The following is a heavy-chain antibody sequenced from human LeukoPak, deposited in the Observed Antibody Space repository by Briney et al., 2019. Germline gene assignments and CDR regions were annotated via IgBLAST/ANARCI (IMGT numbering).Heavy chain of an antibody. CDR2: IYTSGST. CDR3: ARDSEYSSSPWDPWYFDL. D-gene: IGHD6-6*01. V-gene: IGHV4-4*07. CDR1: GGSISSYY. Sequence: SETLPLTCTVSGGSISSYYWSWIRQPAGKGLEWIGRIYTSGSTNYNPSLKSRVTMSVDTSKNQFSLKLSSVTAADTAVYYCARDSEYSSSPWDPWYFDLWGRGTLVTVSS. J-gene: IGHJ2*01.